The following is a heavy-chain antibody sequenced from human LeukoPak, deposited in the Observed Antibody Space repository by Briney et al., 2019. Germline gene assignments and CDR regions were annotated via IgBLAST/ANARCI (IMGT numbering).Heavy chain of an antibody. CDR3: ARAVNSDYGSGSYYKWGYYFDY. CDR2: ISYDGSHK. J-gene: IGHJ4*02. CDR1: GFTFSSYA. Sequence: GGSLRLSCAASGFTFSSYAMHWVRQAPGKGLEWEPVISYDGSHKYYADSVKGRFTISRDKSKNTLYLQMNSLRAEDTAVYYCARAVNSDYGSGSYYKWGYYFDYWGQGTLVTVSA. D-gene: IGHD3-10*01. V-gene: IGHV3-30-3*01.